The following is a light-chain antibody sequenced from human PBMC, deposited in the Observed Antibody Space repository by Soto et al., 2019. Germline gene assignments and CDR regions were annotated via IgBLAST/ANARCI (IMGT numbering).Light chain of an antibody. V-gene: IGKV3-20*01. Sequence: EIVLTQSPGTLSLSPGERATLSCRASQSVPGNHLAWFQQKPGQAPRLLIFGASSRAPAIPDRFRGSGSGTDFTLTISRLESEDFAIYYCHQYTSPPWTVGQGTRVE. CDR3: HQYTSPPWT. CDR2: GAS. CDR1: QSVPGNH. J-gene: IGKJ1*01.